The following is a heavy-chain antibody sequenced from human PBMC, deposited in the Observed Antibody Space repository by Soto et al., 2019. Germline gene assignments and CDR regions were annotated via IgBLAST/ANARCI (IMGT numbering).Heavy chain of an antibody. CDR1: GYTFTSYA. V-gene: IGHV1-3*01. J-gene: IGHJ6*03. CDR3: ASVPNRNSLPDYYYMDV. Sequence: QVQLVQSGAEVKKPGASVKVSCKASGYTFTSYAMHWVRQAPGQRLEWMGWINAGNGNTKYSQKFQGRVTITRDTSASTAYMALSSLRSEDTAVYYCASVPNRNSLPDYYYMDVWGKGTTVTVSS. D-gene: IGHD1-7*01. CDR2: INAGNGNT.